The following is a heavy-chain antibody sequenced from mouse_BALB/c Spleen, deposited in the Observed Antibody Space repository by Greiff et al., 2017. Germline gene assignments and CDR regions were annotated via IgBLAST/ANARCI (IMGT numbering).Heavy chain of an antibody. D-gene: IGHD2-2*01. CDR3: TRSDGYDYFDY. Sequence: QVQLKQSGAELVKPGASVKLSCKASGYTFTSYYMYWVKQRPGQGLEWIGEINPSNGGTNFNEKFKSKATLTVDKSSSTAYMQLSSLTSEDSAIYYCTRSDGYDYFDYWGQGTTLTVSS. J-gene: IGHJ2*01. V-gene: IGHV1S81*02. CDR1: GYTFTSYY. CDR2: INPSNGGT.